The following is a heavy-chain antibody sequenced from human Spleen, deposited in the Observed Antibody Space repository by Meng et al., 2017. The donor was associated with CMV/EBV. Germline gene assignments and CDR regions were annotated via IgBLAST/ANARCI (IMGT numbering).Heavy chain of an antibody. J-gene: IGHJ4*02. CDR3: AKLGIAAAGTDY. Sequence: CAASGFPFRSYGMYWVRQAPGKGLEWAAIISFDGSNKYYADSVKGRFTISRDNSKNTLYLQMNSLRAEDTAVYYCAKLGIAAAGTDYWGQGTLVTVSS. V-gene: IGHV3-30*18. D-gene: IGHD6-13*01. CDR1: GFPFRSYG. CDR2: ISFDGSNK.